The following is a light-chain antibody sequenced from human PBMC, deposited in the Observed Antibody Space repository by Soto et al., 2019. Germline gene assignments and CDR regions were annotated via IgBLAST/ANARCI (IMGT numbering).Light chain of an antibody. CDR1: QSISSW. CDR3: QQYNSYQIT. J-gene: IGKJ5*01. CDR2: KAS. V-gene: IGKV1-5*03. Sequence: DIQMTQSPSTLSASVGDRVTITCRASQSISSWLAWYQQKPGKAPKLLIYKASSLESGVPSRFSGSGYGTEFTLTISSLQPDDFATYYCQQYNSYQITFGQGTRLEIK.